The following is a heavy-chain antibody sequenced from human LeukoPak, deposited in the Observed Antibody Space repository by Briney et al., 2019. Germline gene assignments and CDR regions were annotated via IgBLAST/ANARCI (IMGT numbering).Heavy chain of an antibody. Sequence: GGSLRLSCAASGFTFSSYSMNWVRQAPGKGLEWVSYISSSSSTIYYADSVKGRFTISRDNAKNSLYLQMNSLRAEDTAVYYCAREWDQTGGYYFDYWGQGTLVTVSS. V-gene: IGHV3-48*01. CDR1: GFTFSSYS. D-gene: IGHD1-26*01. J-gene: IGHJ4*02. CDR3: AREWDQTGGYYFDY. CDR2: ISSSSSTI.